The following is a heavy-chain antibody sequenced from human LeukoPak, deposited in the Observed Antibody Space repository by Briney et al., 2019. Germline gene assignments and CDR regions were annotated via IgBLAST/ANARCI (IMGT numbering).Heavy chain of an antibody. D-gene: IGHD2-2*02. V-gene: IGHV1-2*02. CDR1: GYTFTGYY. Sequence: ASVKVSCKASGYTFTGYYMHWVRQAPGQGLEWMGWINPNSGGTNYAQKFQGRVTMTRDTSISTAYMELSRLRSDDTAVYYCARDPHRHTPQYYMDVWGKGTTVTVSS. CDR2: INPNSGGT. CDR3: ARDPHRHTPQYYMDV. J-gene: IGHJ6*03.